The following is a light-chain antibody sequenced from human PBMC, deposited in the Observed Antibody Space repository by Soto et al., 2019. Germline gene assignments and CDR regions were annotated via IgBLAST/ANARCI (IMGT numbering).Light chain of an antibody. Sequence: ATQMTQSPSSLSASVGDRVTIACRASQGIRTELAWYQQKRGEAPKLLIYAASALQSGVPSRFISSGSGTDFTLTISNLQPEDFATYYCLQDSEYPRTFGQGTKVEMK. CDR2: AAS. CDR1: QGIRTE. V-gene: IGKV1-6*01. CDR3: LQDSEYPRT. J-gene: IGKJ1*01.